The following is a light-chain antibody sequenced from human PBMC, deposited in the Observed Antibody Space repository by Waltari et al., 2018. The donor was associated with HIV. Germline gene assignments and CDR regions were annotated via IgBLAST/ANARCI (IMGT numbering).Light chain of an antibody. V-gene: IGKV2-28*01. CDR1: QSLLHSNVYNY. Sequence: VTPGEPASISCRSSQSLLHSNVYNYLDWYLQKPGQSPQLLIYLGSNRASGVPDRFSGSGSGTDFTLKISRVEAEDVGVYYCMQALQTPFTFGPGTKVDIK. CDR2: LGS. J-gene: IGKJ3*01. CDR3: MQALQTPFT.